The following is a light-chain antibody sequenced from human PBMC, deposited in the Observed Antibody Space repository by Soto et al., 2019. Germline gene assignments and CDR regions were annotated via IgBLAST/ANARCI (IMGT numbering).Light chain of an antibody. V-gene: IGKV1-33*01. Sequence: DIQMTQSPSSLSASVGDRVTITCQASQDISNYLNWYQQKHGKAPKLLIYDASNLETGVPSRFSGSGSGTDFTFPISSLQPEDIATYYCQQYDNLPPYTFGQGTKLEIK. CDR3: QQYDNLPPYT. CDR1: QDISNY. CDR2: DAS. J-gene: IGKJ2*01.